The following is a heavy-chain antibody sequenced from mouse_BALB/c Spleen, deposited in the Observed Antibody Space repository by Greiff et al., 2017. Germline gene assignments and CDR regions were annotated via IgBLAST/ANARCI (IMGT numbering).Heavy chain of an antibody. CDR3: ARVGYYGSSPYYAMDY. J-gene: IGHJ4*01. D-gene: IGHD1-1*01. CDR1: GFSLTGYG. V-gene: IGHV2-6-7*01. CDR2: IWGDGST. Sequence: VHLVESGPGLVAPSQSLSITCTVSGFSLTGYGVNWVRQPPGKGLEWLGMIWGDGSTDYNSALKSRLSISKDNSKSQVFLKMNSLQTDDTARYYCARVGYYGSSPYYAMDYWGQGTSVTVSS.